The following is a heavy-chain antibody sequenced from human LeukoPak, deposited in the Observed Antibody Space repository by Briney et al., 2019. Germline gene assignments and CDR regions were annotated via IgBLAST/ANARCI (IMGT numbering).Heavy chain of an antibody. J-gene: IGHJ4*02. V-gene: IGHV4-59*01. CDR1: GGSISSYY. CDR2: IYYSGST. D-gene: IGHD6-6*01. Sequence: PSETLSLTCTVSGGSISSYYWSWLRQPPGKGLEWIGYIYYSGSTNHNPSLKSRVTISVDTSKNQFSLKLSSVTAADTAVYYCARTPEYSSSFGDYWGQGTLVTVSS. CDR3: ARTPEYSSSFGDY.